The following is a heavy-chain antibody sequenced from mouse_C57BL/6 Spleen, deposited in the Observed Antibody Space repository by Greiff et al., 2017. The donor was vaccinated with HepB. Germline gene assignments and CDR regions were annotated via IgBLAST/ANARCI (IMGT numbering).Heavy chain of an antibody. CDR1: GFTFSDYG. CDR3: ARSYGSSYAWFAY. D-gene: IGHD1-1*01. Sequence: EVKVVESGGGLMKPGGSLKLSCAASGFTFSDYGMHWVRQAPEKGLEWVAYISSGSSTIYYADTVKGRFTISRDNAKNTLFLQMTSLRSEDTAMYYCARSYGSSYAWFAYWGQGTLVTVSA. J-gene: IGHJ3*01. CDR2: ISSGSSTI. V-gene: IGHV5-17*01.